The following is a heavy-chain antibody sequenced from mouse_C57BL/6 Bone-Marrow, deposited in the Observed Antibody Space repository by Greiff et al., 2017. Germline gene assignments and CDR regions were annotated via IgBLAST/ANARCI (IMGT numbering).Heavy chain of an antibody. Sequence: EVQLVESGGDLVKPGGSLKLSCAASGFTFSSYGMSWVRQTPDKRLEWVATISSGGSYTYYPDSVKGRFTISRDNAKNTLYLQMSSLKSEDTAMYYCARRGGSSGFLHFDYWGQGTTLTGSS. D-gene: IGHD3-2*02. CDR3: ARRGGSSGFLHFDY. CDR2: ISSGGSYT. CDR1: GFTFSSYG. J-gene: IGHJ2*01. V-gene: IGHV5-6*01.